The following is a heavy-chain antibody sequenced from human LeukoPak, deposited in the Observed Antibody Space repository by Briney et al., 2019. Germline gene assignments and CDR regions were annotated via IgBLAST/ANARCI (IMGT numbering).Heavy chain of an antibody. CDR2: IYSGGST. CDR3: AREGHGKEEDAFDI. D-gene: IGHD1-14*01. CDR1: GFTVSSNY. J-gene: IGHJ3*02. V-gene: IGHV3-53*01. Sequence: GGSLRLSCAASGFTVSSNYMSWVRQAPGKGLEWVSVIYSGGSTYYADSVKGRFTISRDNSKNTLYLQMNSLRAEDTAVYYCAREGHGKEEDAFDIWGQETMVTVSS.